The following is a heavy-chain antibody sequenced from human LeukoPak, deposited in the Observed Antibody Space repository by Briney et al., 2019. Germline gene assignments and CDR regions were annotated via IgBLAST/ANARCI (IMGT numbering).Heavy chain of an antibody. V-gene: IGHV3-23*01. D-gene: IGHD4-17*01. CDR1: GFTFTTYA. CDR3: AKGMTTVTIDAFDI. CDR2: ISGSAGNT. Sequence: GGSLRLSCAASGFTFTTYAMNWVRQAPGKGLEWVAGISGSAGNTYYADSVKGRFTISRDTSKNTLYLQMNSLRAEDTAVYYCAKGMTTVTIDAFDIWGQGTMVTVSS. J-gene: IGHJ3*02.